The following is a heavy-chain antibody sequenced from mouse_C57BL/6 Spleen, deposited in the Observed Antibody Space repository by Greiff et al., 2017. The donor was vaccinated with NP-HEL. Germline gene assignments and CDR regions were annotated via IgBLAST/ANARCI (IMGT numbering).Heavy chain of an antibody. CDR2: ISYSGST. Sequence: DVKLQESGPGMVKPSQSLSLTCTVTGYSITSGYDWHWIRHFPGNKLEWMGYISYSGSTNYNPSLKSRISITHDTSKNHFFLKLNSGTTEDTATYYGAREGGRAPNYAMDYWGQGTSVTVSS. CDR1: GYSITSGYD. V-gene: IGHV3-1*01. J-gene: IGHJ4*01. D-gene: IGHD3-1*01. CDR3: AREGGRAPNYAMDY.